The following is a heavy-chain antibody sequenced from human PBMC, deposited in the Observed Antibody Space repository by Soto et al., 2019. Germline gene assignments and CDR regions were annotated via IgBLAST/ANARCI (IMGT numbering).Heavy chain of an antibody. J-gene: IGHJ4*02. D-gene: IGHD3-9*01. CDR3: ARGPRLTDWYYFDY. V-gene: IGHV4-30-4*01. CDR1: GGSISSGDYY. CDR2: IYYSGST. Sequence: KPSETLSLTCTVSGGSISSGDYYWSWIRQPPGKGLEWIGYIYYSGSTYYNPSLKSRVTISVDTSKNQFSLKLSSVTAADTAVYYCARGPRLTDWYYFDYWGQGTLVTVSS.